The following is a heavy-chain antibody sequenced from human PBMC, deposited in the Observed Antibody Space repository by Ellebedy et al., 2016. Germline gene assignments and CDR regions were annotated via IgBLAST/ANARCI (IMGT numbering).Heavy chain of an antibody. CDR1: GYTFTSYD. CDR2: MNPNSGNT. CDR3: ARGRGARFGELLYYLDY. D-gene: IGHD3-10*01. J-gene: IGHJ4*02. Sequence: ASVKVSCKASGYTFTSYDINWVRQATGQGLEWMGWMNPNSGNTGYAQKFQGRVTMTRNTSISTAYMELSSLRSEDTAVYYCARGRGARFGELLYYLDYWGQGTLVTVSS. V-gene: IGHV1-8*01.